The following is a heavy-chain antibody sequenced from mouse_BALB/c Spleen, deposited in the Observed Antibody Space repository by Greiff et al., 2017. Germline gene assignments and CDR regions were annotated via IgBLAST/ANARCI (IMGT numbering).Heavy chain of an antibody. CDR3: ARNGNYRYYAMDY. V-gene: IGHV1-20*02. D-gene: IGHD2-1*01. CDR1: GYSFTGYF. Sequence: EVQLQQSGPELVKPGASVKISCKASGYSFTGYFMNWVMQSHGKSLEWIGRINPYNGDTFYNQKFKGKATLTVDKSSSTAHMELRSLASEDSAVYYCARNGNYRYYAMDYWGQGTSVTVSS. CDR2: INPYNGDT. J-gene: IGHJ4*01.